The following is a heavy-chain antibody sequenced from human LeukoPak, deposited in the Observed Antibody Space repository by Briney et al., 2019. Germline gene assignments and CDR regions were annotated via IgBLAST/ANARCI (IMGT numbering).Heavy chain of an antibody. CDR3: ARAYSSSWYFNWFDP. D-gene: IGHD6-13*01. V-gene: IGHV4-4*08. J-gene: IGHJ5*02. CDR2: IYPSGTT. Sequence: SETLSLTCTVSGGSISNYYWGWIRQPPGKGLEWIGNIYPSGTTYYNPSLKTRVTISVDTFKNQFSLKLSSVTAADTAVYFCARAYSSSWYFNWFDPWGQGTLVTVSS. CDR1: GGSISNYY.